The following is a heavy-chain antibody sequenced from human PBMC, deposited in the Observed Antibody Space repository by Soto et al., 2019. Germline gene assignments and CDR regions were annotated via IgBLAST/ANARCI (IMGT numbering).Heavy chain of an antibody. J-gene: IGHJ5*02. D-gene: IGHD3-16*01. CDR3: LGGSNYDTP. Sequence: EVQLVESGGGLVQPGGSLRLSCAASGLTFSNYWMNWVRQAPGKGLEWVAKINPDGSDKHYIDSVKGRFTISRDNAQNSVPLQMNSLRAEDTAVYFCLGGSNYDTPWGQGTLVTVSS. V-gene: IGHV3-7*03. CDR1: GLTFSNYW. CDR2: INPDGSDK.